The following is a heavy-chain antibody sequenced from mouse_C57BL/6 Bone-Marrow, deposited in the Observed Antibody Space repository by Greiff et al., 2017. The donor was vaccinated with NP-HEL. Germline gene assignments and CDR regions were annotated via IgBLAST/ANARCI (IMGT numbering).Heavy chain of an antibody. V-gene: IGHV7-3*01. CDR3: ARQIYYGNYGLYYFDY. J-gene: IGHJ2*01. CDR1: GFTFTDYY. CDR2: IRNKANGYTT. D-gene: IGHD2-1*01. Sequence: EVQGVESGGGLVQPGGSLSLSCAASGFTFTDYYMSWVRQPPGKALEWLGFIRNKANGYTTEYSASVKGRFTISRDNSQSILYLQMNALRAEDSATYYCARQIYYGNYGLYYFDYWGQGTTLTVSS.